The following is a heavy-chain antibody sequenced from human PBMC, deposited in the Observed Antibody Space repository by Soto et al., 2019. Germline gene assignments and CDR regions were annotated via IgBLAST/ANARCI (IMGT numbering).Heavy chain of an antibody. CDR2: INHSGST. CDR3: ARGGSATYYDFWSGYNGVDAFDI. CDR1: GGSFSGYY. D-gene: IGHD3-3*01. J-gene: IGHJ3*02. V-gene: IGHV4-34*01. Sequence: PSGTLSLTCAVYGGSFSGYYWSWIRQPPGEGLGWIGEINHSGSTNYNPSLKSRVTISVDTSKNQFSLKLSSVTAADTAVYYCARGGSATYYDFWSGYNGVDAFDIWGQGTMVTVSS.